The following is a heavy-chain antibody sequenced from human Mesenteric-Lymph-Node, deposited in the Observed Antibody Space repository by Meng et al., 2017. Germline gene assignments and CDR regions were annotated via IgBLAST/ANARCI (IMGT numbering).Heavy chain of an antibody. CDR2: FFHSGIT. V-gene: IGHV4-4*02. D-gene: IGHD2-15*01. CDR3: TKNGAYSLEY. J-gene: IGHJ4*02. Sequence: QVQLPGAGPGLVNPSVTLSLPGAVSGGSISWGTWWSWVRQPPGKGLQWIGEFFHSGITNYNPSLKSRATISVDTSKNHFSLELSSVTAADTAVYYCTKNGAYSLEYWGQGALVTVSS. CDR1: GGSISWGTW.